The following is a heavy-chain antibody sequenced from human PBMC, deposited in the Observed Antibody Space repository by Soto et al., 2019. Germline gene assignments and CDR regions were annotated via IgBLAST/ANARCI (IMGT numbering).Heavy chain of an antibody. CDR1: NGSISTYY. J-gene: IGHJ5*02. Sequence: SETLSLTCSDSNGSISTYYWTWFRQPPGKGLEWIGYVYYSGSTNYNPSLKSRVAMSVDTSKNQFSLELKSVTAADTATYYCVRDYLLTGFDTWGQGTLVTVSS. CDR2: VYYSGST. D-gene: IGHD3-9*01. CDR3: VRDYLLTGFDT. V-gene: IGHV4-59*01.